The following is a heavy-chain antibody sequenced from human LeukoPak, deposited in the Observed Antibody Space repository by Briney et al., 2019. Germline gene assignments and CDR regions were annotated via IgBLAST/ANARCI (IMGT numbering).Heavy chain of an antibody. CDR3: AKDHYWSIDY. D-gene: IGHD3-3*01. Sequence: GGSLRLSCAASGFDFSSNWMHWVRHAPGQGLVWVSRIKGDGISTNYADSVKGRFTISRDIAKNTLYLQVNSLRAEDTGVYYCAKDHYWSIDYWGRGTLVTVSS. V-gene: IGHV3-74*01. J-gene: IGHJ4*02. CDR1: GFDFSSNW. CDR2: IKGDGIST.